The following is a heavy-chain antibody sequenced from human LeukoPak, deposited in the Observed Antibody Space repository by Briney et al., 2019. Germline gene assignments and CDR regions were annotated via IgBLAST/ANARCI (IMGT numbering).Heavy chain of an antibody. V-gene: IGHV3-30*02. J-gene: IGHJ5*02. CDR1: GFTFSSYG. CDR2: IRYDGSNK. D-gene: IGHD5-18*01. CDR3: ARGGKLEPTAMAT. Sequence: GGSLRLSCAASGFTFSSYGMHWVRRAPGKGLEWVAFIRYDGSNKYYADSVKGRFTISRDNAKNMLYLQINSLRVEDTAIYYCARGGKLEPTAMATWGQGSLVVVSS.